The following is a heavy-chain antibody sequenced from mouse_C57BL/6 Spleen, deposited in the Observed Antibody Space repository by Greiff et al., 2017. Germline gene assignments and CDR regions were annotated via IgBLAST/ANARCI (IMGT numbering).Heavy chain of an antibody. D-gene: IGHD1-1*01. Sequence: EVQRVESGPGMVKPSQSLSLTCTVTGYSITSGYDWHWIRHFPGNKLEWMGYISYSGSTNYNPSLKSRISITHDTSKNHFFLKLNSVTTEDTATYYCARDYYGSYWYFDVWGTGTTVTVSS. V-gene: IGHV3-1*01. CDR2: ISYSGST. J-gene: IGHJ1*03. CDR1: GYSITSGYD. CDR3: ARDYYGSYWYFDV.